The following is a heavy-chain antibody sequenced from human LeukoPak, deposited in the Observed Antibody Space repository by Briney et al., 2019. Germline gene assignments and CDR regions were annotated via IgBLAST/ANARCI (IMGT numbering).Heavy chain of an antibody. CDR1: GFIFRTYS. CDR3: ARGDSGSYQRSDAFDI. J-gene: IGHJ3*02. V-gene: IGHV3-21*06. D-gene: IGHD1-26*01. Sequence: GGSLRLSCVGSGFIFRTYSMNWVRQAPGKGLEWLSFMSSESEYTYYGNSIRGRFSVSRDNSKNSMYLQMSSLRAEDTAIYFCARGDSGSYQRSDAFDIWGRGTMVTVSS. CDR2: MSSESEYT.